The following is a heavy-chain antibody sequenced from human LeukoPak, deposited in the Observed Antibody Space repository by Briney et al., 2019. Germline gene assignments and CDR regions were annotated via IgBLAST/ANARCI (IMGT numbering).Heavy chain of an antibody. CDR3: ARADTAMEGKGDAFDI. Sequence: ASVKVSCKASGYTCTSYDINWVRQATGQGLEWMGWMNPNSGNTGYAQKFQGRVTMTRNTSISTAYMELSSLRSEDTAVYYCARADTAMEGKGDAFDIWGQGTMVTVSS. D-gene: IGHD5-18*01. J-gene: IGHJ3*02. CDR2: MNPNSGNT. CDR1: GYTCTSYD. V-gene: IGHV1-8*01.